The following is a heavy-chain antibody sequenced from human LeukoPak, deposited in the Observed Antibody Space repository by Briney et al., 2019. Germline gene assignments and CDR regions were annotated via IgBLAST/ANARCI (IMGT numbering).Heavy chain of an antibody. V-gene: IGHV4-59*01. CDR3: ARGHYGDYEYYYYMDV. D-gene: IGHD4-17*01. Sequence: PSETLSLTCTVSGGSFSSYYWSWFRQPPGKGLEWIGYIYYSGSTNYNPSLKSRVTISVDTSKNQFSLKLSSVTAADTAVYYCARGHYGDYEYYYYMDVWGKGTTVTVSS. J-gene: IGHJ6*03. CDR2: IYYSGST. CDR1: GGSFSSYY.